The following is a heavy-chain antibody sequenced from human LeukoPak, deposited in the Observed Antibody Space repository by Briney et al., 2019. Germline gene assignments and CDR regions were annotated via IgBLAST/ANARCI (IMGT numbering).Heavy chain of an antibody. CDR2: ISAYNGNT. CDR1: GYTFTSYG. D-gene: IGHD2-2*01. V-gene: IGHV1-18*01. J-gene: IGHJ4*02. Sequence: ASVKVSCKASGYTFTSYGISWVRQAPGQGLEWMGWISAYNGNTNYAQKLQGRVTMTTGTSTSTAYMELRSLRSDDTAVYYCARGQGVVVPAAGYYFDYWGQGTLVTVSS. CDR3: ARGQGVVVPAAGYYFDY.